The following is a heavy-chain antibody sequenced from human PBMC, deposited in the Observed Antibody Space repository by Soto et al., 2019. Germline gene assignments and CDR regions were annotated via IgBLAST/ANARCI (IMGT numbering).Heavy chain of an antibody. CDR3: SRDVFYYADY. V-gene: IGHV3-33*01. Sequence: GGSLRLSCAASGFTFSSYGMHWVRQAPGTGLEWVAVIWHDGSKKYYGDSVKGRITISRDNSKNTLYLQIDTLRAEDTAVYYCSRDVFYYADYWGQGTLVTVSS. J-gene: IGHJ4*02. CDR1: GFTFSSYG. CDR2: IWHDGSKK. D-gene: IGHD3-10*01.